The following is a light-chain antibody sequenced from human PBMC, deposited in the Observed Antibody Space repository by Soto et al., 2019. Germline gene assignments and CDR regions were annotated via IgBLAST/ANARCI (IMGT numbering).Light chain of an antibody. Sequence: DIVLTQSPGTLSLSPGERATLSCRASQSFSSGYLAWYQQKPGQAPRLLIYGASTRATDIPDRFSGSESGTEFTLNIGRLEPEDFAVYYCHQYGSSPPYTFGQGTKLEI. CDR2: GAS. V-gene: IGKV3-20*01. J-gene: IGKJ2*01. CDR3: HQYGSSPPYT. CDR1: QSFSSGY.